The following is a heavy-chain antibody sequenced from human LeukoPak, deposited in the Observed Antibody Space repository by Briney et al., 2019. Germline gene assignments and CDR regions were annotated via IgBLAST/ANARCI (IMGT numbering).Heavy chain of an antibody. CDR3: ARRGLYYYDSSGYSSFDY. CDR1: GGTFISYA. Sequence: SVKVSCKASGGTFISYAISWVRQAPGQGLEWMGGIIPIFGTANYAQKFQGRVTITADESTSTAYMELSSLRSEDTAVYYCARRGLYYYDSSGYSSFDYWGQGTLVTVSS. J-gene: IGHJ4*02. V-gene: IGHV1-69*01. CDR2: IIPIFGTA. D-gene: IGHD3-22*01.